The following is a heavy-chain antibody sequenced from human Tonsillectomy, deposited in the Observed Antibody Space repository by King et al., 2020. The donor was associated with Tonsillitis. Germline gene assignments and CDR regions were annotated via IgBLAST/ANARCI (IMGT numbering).Heavy chain of an antibody. V-gene: IGHV3-23*01. CDR1: GFTFSSYA. D-gene: IGHD2-2*01. J-gene: IGHJ5*02. Sequence: VQLQESGGGLVQPGGSLRLSCAASGFTFSSYAISWVRQAPGKGLEWVSSISGSGGSTYYADSVKGRFTVSRDNSKNTVYVQMNSLRAEDTAVYYCAKEPGGIVVIPAVGHSNWFDPWGQGTLVTVSS. CDR2: ISGSGGST. CDR3: AKEPGGIVVIPAVGHSNWFDP.